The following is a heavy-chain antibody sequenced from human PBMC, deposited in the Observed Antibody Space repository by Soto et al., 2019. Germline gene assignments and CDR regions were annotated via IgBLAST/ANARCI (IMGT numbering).Heavy chain of an antibody. J-gene: IGHJ3*02. V-gene: IGHV3-9*01. CDR2: ISWNSGSI. CDR3: AKDSEELNGYGMALGAFDI. D-gene: IGHD5-12*01. Sequence: GGSLRLSCAASGFTFDDYAMHWVRQAPGKGLEWVSGISWNSGSIGYADSVKGRFTISRDNAKSSLYLQMNSLRAEDTALYYCAKDSEELNGYGMALGAFDIWGQGTMVTRSS. CDR1: GFTFDDYA.